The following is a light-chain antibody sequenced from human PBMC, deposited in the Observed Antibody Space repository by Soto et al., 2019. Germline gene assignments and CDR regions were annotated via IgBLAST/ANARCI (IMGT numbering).Light chain of an antibody. CDR1: QGISNY. CDR3: QKYDDVPST. V-gene: IGKV1-27*01. CDR2: AAF. Sequence: DIQMTQSPSSLSASVGDRVTITCRASQGISNYLAWYQQKPGKVPKLLIYAAFTLQSGAPSRFSGSGFGTDFTLTISSLQPEDVANYYCQKYDDVPSTFGQGTKVEIK. J-gene: IGKJ1*01.